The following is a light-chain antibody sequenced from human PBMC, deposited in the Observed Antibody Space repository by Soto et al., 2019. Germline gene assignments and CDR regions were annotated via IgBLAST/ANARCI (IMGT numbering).Light chain of an antibody. J-gene: IGKJ3*01. CDR3: QQYVSSPFT. CDR2: GAS. CDR1: QRVSSNY. Sequence: EIVLTQSPGTLSLSPGERATLSCRASQRVSSNYLAWYQQKPGQAPRLLIYGASSRATGIPDRVSGSGSGTDFTLTISRLEPEDFAVYYCQQYVSSPFTFGPGTKVDIK. V-gene: IGKV3-20*01.